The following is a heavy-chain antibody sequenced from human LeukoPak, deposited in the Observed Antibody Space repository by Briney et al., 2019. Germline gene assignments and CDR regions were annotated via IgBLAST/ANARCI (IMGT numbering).Heavy chain of an antibody. D-gene: IGHD2/OR15-2a*01. Sequence: GGSLRLSCAASGFTFSSYAMSWVRQAPGKGLEWVSLISGGGGSTYYADSVKGRFTISRDNSKNTLYLQMNSLRAEDTAVYYCAREGPRGNSQFDYWGQGTLVTVSS. CDR2: ISGGGGST. J-gene: IGHJ4*02. CDR1: GFTFSSYA. V-gene: IGHV3-23*01. CDR3: AREGPRGNSQFDY.